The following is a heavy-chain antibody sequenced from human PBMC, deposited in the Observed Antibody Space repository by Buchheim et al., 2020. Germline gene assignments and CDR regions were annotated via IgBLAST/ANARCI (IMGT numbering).Heavy chain of an antibody. V-gene: IGHV3-49*03. Sequence: EVQLVESGGGLVQPGRSLRLSCTASGFTFGDYAMSWFRQAPGKGLEWVGFIKSKAYGGTTEYAASVKGRFTISRDDSKSIAYLQMNSLKTEDTAVYYCTRDSKGGSGWYSNWFDPWGQGTL. CDR1: GFTFGDYA. D-gene: IGHD6-19*01. J-gene: IGHJ5*02. CDR2: IKSKAYGGTT. CDR3: TRDSKGGSGWYSNWFDP.